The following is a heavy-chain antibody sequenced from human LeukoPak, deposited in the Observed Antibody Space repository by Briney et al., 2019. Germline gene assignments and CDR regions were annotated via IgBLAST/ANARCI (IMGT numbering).Heavy chain of an antibody. J-gene: IGHJ4*02. D-gene: IGHD2-15*01. V-gene: IGHV4-38-2*02. CDR3: ARRQQWWGY. CDR2: IYHSGNT. Sequence: SETLSLTCTVSGYSISSGYYWGWLRQPPGKGLEWIGIIYHSGNTYYNPSLKSRVTISVDTSKNQFSLKLSSVTAADTAVYYCARRQQWWGYWGQGILVTVSS. CDR1: GYSISSGYY.